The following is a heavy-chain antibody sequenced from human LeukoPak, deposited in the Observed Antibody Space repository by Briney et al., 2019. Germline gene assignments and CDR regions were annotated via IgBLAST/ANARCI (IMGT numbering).Heavy chain of an antibody. D-gene: IGHD2-2*02. CDR1: GFTFSSYA. CDR2: ISGSGGST. V-gene: IGHV3-23*01. Sequence: GGSLRLSCAASGFTFSSYAMSWVRQAPGKGLEWVSAISGSGGSTYYADSVKGRFTISRDNYKNTLYLQMNSLRAEDTAVYYCAKDGEDCSSTSCYTYFDYWGQGTLVTVSS. J-gene: IGHJ4*02. CDR3: AKDGEDCSSTSCYTYFDY.